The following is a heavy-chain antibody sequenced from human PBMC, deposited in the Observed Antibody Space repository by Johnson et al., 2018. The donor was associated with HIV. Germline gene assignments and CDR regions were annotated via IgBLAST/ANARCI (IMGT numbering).Heavy chain of an antibody. J-gene: IGHJ3*02. CDR2: IGNAGDT. CDR3: AKDELWYTDYGDYGTSYYYDSSGAFDI. CDR1: GFVFNRYA. D-gene: IGHD3-22*01. Sequence: EVQLVEAGGGLVQPGGSLRLSCTASGFVFNRYAMTGVRQAPGKRLEWVSAIGNAGDTYYPGSVQGRFTLSRENAQNSLYVQMNSMRAEVTAVYYCAKDELWYTDYGDYGTSYYYDSSGAFDIWGQGTMVTVSS. V-gene: IGHV3-13*01.